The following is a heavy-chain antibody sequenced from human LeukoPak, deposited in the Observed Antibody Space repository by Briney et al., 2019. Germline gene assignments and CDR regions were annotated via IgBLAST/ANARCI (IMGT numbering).Heavy chain of an antibody. V-gene: IGHV3-23*01. D-gene: IGHD4-11*01. CDR2: ITSSGSST. CDR1: GFTFRNYA. J-gene: IGHJ3*02. Sequence: GGSLRLSCAASGFTFRNYAMSWVRQAPGKGLEWVSGITSSGSSTYYVDSVKGRFTISRDNSKNTLFLQMNSLRAEDTAVYYCAAGGDYSGAFDIWGQGTMVTVSS. CDR3: AAGGDYSGAFDI.